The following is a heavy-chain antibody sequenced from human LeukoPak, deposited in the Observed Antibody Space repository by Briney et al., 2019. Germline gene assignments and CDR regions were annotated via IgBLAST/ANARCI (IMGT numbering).Heavy chain of an antibody. CDR3: IRDLRPGSLDAFDI. CDR2: INSDGSST. V-gene: IGHV3-74*01. Sequence: PGGSLRLSCAASGFTFSSYWMHWVRQAPGKGLVWVSRINSDGSSTTYADSLKGRFTISRDNAKNTLYLQMNSLRAEDMAVYYCIRDLRPGSLDAFDIWGQGTMVTVSS. J-gene: IGHJ3*02. D-gene: IGHD2-15*01. CDR1: GFTFSSYW.